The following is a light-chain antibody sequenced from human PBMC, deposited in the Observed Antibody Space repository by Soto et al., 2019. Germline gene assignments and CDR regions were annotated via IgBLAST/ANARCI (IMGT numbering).Light chain of an antibody. CDR1: SSNIGAGYG. V-gene: IGLV1-40*01. J-gene: IGLJ2*01. CDR3: TSYAGNNDVL. CDR2: GNS. Sequence: QSVLTQPPSVSGAPGQRVTISCTGSSSNIGAGYGVHWYQQRPGTAPRLLISGNSNRPSGVPDRFSGSTSGTSASLAISGLQAEDEGDYYCTSYAGNNDVLFGGGTKLTVL.